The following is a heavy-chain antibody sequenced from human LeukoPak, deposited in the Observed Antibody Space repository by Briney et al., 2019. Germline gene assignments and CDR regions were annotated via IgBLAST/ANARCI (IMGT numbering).Heavy chain of an antibody. CDR1: GFTFSSYA. Sequence: GGSLRLSCAASGFTFSSYAMSWVRQAPGKGLEWVSAISGSGGSTYYADSVKGRFTISRDNSKNTLYLQMNSLRAEDTAVYYCARDSGSYGYYYMDVWGKGITVTVSS. CDR3: ARDSGSYGYYYMDV. V-gene: IGHV3-23*01. CDR2: ISGSGGST. D-gene: IGHD1-26*01. J-gene: IGHJ6*03.